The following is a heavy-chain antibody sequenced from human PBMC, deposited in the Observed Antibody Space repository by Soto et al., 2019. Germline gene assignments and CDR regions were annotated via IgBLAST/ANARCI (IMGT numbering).Heavy chain of an antibody. V-gene: IGHV3-30*18. D-gene: IGHD2-8*01. CDR2: ISYDGSNK. J-gene: IGHJ4*02. CDR3: AKDRGYCTNGVCYYFDY. Sequence: PGGSPRLSCAASGFTFCSYGMHWVRQAPGKGLEWVAVISYDGSNKYYADSVKGRFTISRDNSKNTLYLQMNSLRAEDTAVYYCAKDRGYCTNGVCYYFDYWGQGTLVTVSS. CDR1: GFTFCSYG.